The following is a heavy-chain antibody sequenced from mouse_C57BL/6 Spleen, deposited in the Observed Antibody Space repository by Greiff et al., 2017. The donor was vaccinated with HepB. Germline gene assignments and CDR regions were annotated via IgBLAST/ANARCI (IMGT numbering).Heavy chain of an antibody. Sequence: DVQLVESGGGLVKPGGSLKLSCAASGFTFSSYAMSWVRQTPEKRLEWVATISDGGSYTYYPDNVKGRFTISRDNAKNNLYLQMSHLKSEDTAMYYCAREGYYYGSSYPFFDYWGQGTTLTVSS. CDR1: GFTFSSYA. V-gene: IGHV5-4*01. D-gene: IGHD1-1*01. CDR3: AREGYYYGSSYPFFDY. J-gene: IGHJ2*01. CDR2: ISDGGSYT.